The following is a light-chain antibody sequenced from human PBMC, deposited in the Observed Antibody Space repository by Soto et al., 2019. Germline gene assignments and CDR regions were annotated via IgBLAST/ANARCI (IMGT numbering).Light chain of an antibody. CDR1: GGSIATNY. CDR3: QSHDSTNVV. Sequence: NFMLTQPHSVSESPGKTVTISCTGSGGSIATNYVQGHQQRPGSAPTTVIYEDDKRPSGVTDRFSGSIDRSSNSASLIISGLKTEDEADYYCQSHDSTNVVFGRGTKLTVL. V-gene: IGLV6-57*02. CDR2: EDD. J-gene: IGLJ2*01.